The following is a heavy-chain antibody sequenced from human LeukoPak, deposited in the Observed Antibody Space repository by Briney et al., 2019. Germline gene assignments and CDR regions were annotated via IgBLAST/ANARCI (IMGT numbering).Heavy chain of an antibody. V-gene: IGHV3-21*01. D-gene: IGHD3-10*01. CDR2: ISSSSSYI. J-gene: IGHJ5*02. CDR3: ARVRIKGNWFDP. Sequence: GGSLRLSCAASGFTFSSYSMNWVHQAPGKGLEWVSSISSSSSYIYYADSVKGRFTISRDNAKNSLYLQMNSLRAEDTAVYYCARVRIKGNWFDPWGQGTLVTVSS. CDR1: GFTFSSYS.